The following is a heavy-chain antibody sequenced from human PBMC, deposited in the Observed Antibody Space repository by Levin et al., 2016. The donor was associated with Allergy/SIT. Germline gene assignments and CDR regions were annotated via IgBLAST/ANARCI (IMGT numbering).Heavy chain of an antibody. V-gene: IGHV3-33*01. Sequence: WIRQPPGKGLEWVAVIWYDGSNKYYADSVKGRFTISRDNSKKTLYLQMNSLRAEDTAVYYCARGGDYVIWPYNAFDIWGQGTMVTVSS. CDR3: ARGGDYVIWPYNAFDI. J-gene: IGHJ3*02. D-gene: IGHD4-17*01. CDR2: IWYDGSNK.